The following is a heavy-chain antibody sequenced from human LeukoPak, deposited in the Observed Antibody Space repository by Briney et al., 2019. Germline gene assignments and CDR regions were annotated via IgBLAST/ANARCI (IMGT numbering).Heavy chain of an antibody. CDR1: GFTSSSYE. D-gene: IGHD3-10*01. Sequence: PGGSLRLSCAASGFTSSSYEMNWVRQAPGKGLEWVSYISSSGSTIYYADSVKGRFTISRDNAKNSLYLQMNSLRAEDTAVYYCARETTMVRGVIDYWGQGTLVTVSS. CDR2: ISSSGSTI. J-gene: IGHJ4*02. CDR3: ARETTMVRGVIDY. V-gene: IGHV3-48*03.